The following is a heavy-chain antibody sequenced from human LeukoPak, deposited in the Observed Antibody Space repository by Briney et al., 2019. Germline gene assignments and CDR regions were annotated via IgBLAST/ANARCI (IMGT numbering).Heavy chain of an antibody. V-gene: IGHV1-46*01. CDR3: ARGSTMAYAFDI. CDR2: INPSGGST. J-gene: IGHJ3*02. CDR1: GYTFTSYY. Sequence: ASVKVSCKASGYTFTSYYMHWVRQAPGQGLEWMGIINPSGGSTSYAQKFQGRVTMTRNMSTSTVYMELSSLRSEDTAVYYCARGSTMAYAFDIWGQGTMVTVSS. D-gene: IGHD5-24*01.